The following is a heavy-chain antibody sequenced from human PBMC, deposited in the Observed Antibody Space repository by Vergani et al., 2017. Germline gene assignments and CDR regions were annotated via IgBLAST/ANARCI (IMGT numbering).Heavy chain of an antibody. Sequence: QVQLQESGPGLVKPSETLSLTCTVSGGSISSYYWSWIRQPPGKGLEWVGYIYYSGSTNYNPSLKSRVTISVDTSKNQFSLKLSSVTATDTAVYYCARGRDKESGYDWGYYFDYWGQGTLVTVSS. CDR3: ARGRDKESGYDWGYYFDY. CDR2: IYYSGST. CDR1: GGSISSYY. J-gene: IGHJ4*02. D-gene: IGHD5-12*01. V-gene: IGHV4-59*01.